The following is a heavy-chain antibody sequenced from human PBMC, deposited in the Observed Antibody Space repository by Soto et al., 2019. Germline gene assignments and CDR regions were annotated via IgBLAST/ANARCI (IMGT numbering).Heavy chain of an antibody. J-gene: IGHJ3*02. CDR1: GFTFSSYG. V-gene: IGHV3-30*18. D-gene: IGHD6-19*01. CDR2: ISYDGSNK. CDR3: AKTTKQWLVDDAFDI. Sequence: PGGSLRLSCAASGFTFSSYGMHWVRQAPGKGLEWVAVISYDGSNKYYADSVKGRFTISRDNSKNTLYLQMNSLRAEDTAVYYCAKTTKQWLVDDAFDIWGQGTMVTVS.